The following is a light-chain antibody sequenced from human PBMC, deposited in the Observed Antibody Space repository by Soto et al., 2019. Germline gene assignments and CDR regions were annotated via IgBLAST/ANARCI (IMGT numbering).Light chain of an antibody. CDR2: GAS. Sequence: VLTQSPGTLSLSPGERATLSCRARQSVSSSYLAWYQQKPGQAPRLLIYGASSRDTGIPERVSGSGSGRDFSLTISSLEDEEVDLYYCRQNGTSPYTIGQGTKLRIK. CDR3: RQNGTSPYT. J-gene: IGKJ2*01. V-gene: IGKV3-20*01. CDR1: QSVSSSY.